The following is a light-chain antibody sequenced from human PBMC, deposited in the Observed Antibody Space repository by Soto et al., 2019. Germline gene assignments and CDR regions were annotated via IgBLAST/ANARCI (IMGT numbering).Light chain of an antibody. J-gene: IGLJ7*01. CDR1: SSDIGGYEY. CDR2: EVS. V-gene: IGLV2-14*01. Sequence: QSVLTQPASVSGSPGQSITISCTGTSSDIGGYEYVSWYQQHPGKAPKLIIYEVSNRPSGVSNRFSGSKSGNTASPTISGLQAEDEADYHCSSYTSSSTWVFGGGTQLTVL. CDR3: SSYTSSSTWV.